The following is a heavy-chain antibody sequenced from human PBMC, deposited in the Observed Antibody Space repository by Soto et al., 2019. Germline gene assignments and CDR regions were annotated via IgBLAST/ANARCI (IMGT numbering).Heavy chain of an antibody. V-gene: IGHV3-30*03. CDR2: ISYDGSNK. D-gene: IGHD6-19*01. J-gene: IGHJ4*02. CDR1: GFTFSSYG. CDR3: AGGIAVANFDY. Sequence: GGSLRLSCAASGFTFSSYGMHWVRQAPGKGLEWVAVISYDGSNKYYADSVKGRFTISRDNSKNTLYLQMNSLRAEDTAVYYCAGGIAVANFDYWGQGTLVTVSS.